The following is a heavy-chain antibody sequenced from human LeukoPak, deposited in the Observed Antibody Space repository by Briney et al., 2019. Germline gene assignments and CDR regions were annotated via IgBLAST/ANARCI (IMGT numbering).Heavy chain of an antibody. D-gene: IGHD3-10*01. J-gene: IGHJ4*02. V-gene: IGHV3-7*01. CDR2: IKQDGSEK. CDR3: ARVVWGSYYELHFDY. Sequence: GGSLRLSSAASGFTFSSYWMSWVRQAPGKGLEWVANIKQDGSEKYYVDSVKGRFTISRDNAKNSLYLQMNSLRAEDTAVYYCARVVWGSYYELHFDYWGQGTLVTVSS. CDR1: GFTFSSYW.